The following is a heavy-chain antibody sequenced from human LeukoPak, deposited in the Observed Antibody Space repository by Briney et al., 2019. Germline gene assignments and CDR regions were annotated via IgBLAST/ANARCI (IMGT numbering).Heavy chain of an antibody. Sequence: ASVKVSFKASGYTFTSYGISWMRQAGGQGLEWVGWISTYNGNTDYPQKLQGRVTQTTDTSTSTAYMELRSLRSDDTAVYYCSRDGGLYWGQGTLVTVSS. V-gene: IGHV1-18*01. CDR2: ISTYNGNT. J-gene: IGHJ4*02. CDR1: GYTFTSYG. CDR3: SRDGGLY. D-gene: IGHD3-16*01.